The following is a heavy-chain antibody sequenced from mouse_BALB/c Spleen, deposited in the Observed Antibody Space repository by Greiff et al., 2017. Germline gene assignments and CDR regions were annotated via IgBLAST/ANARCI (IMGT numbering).Heavy chain of an antibody. J-gene: IGHJ3*01. Sequence: EVMLVESGGGLVQPGGSLKLSCAASGFTFSSYTMSWVRQTPEKRLEWVAYISNGGGSTYYPDTVKGRFTISRDNAKNTLYLQMSSLKSEDTAMYYCARDGNPFAYWGQGTLVTVSA. V-gene: IGHV5-12-2*01. CDR3: ARDGNPFAY. D-gene: IGHD2-1*01. CDR2: ISNGGGST. CDR1: GFTFSSYT.